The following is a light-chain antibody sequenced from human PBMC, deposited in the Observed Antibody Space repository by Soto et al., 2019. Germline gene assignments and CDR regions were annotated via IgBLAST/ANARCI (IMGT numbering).Light chain of an antibody. CDR3: QQYDSSPRT. Sequence: VVLTQSPATLSLSPGEGATLSCRTSLSVSVYLDWYQQKPGQAPRLLIYDTSIRATGIPARFSGSGSGTDFTLTISRLEPGDSAVYYCQQYDSSPRTFGQGTRWIS. CDR2: DTS. CDR1: LSVSVY. J-gene: IGKJ1*01. V-gene: IGKV3-11*01.